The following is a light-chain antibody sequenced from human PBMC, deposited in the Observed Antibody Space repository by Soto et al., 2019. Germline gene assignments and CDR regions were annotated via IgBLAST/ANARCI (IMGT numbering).Light chain of an antibody. CDR1: SSDVGGYNY. Sequence: QSALTQPASVSGSPGQSITIACTGTSSDVGGYNYVSWYQQHPGKAPKLMIYDVSNRPSGVSNRFSGSKSANTASLTISGLQDEDEDDYYCRSYTSRSAVVFGGGTKLTVL. V-gene: IGLV2-14*01. CDR2: DVS. CDR3: RSYTSRSAVV. J-gene: IGLJ2*01.